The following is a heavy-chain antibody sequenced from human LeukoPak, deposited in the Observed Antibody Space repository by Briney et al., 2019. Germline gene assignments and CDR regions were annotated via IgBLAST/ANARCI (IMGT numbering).Heavy chain of an antibody. CDR2: IYHSGST. CDR1: GGSISSSNW. Sequence: SETLSLTCAVSGGSISSSNWWSWVRQPPAKGLEWIGEIYHSGSTNYNTSLKSRVNISVDKTKNQFSLKLSSVTAADTAVYYCARVGGYYYYWGQGTLVTVSS. V-gene: IGHV4-4*02. CDR3: ARVGGYYYY. J-gene: IGHJ4*02.